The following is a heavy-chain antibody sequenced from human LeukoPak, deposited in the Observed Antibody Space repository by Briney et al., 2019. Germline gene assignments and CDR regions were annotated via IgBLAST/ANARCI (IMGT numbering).Heavy chain of an antibody. D-gene: IGHD6-19*01. Sequence: PSETLSLTCVVYGGSFSGYYWSWIRQPPGKGLEWIGEINHSGSTNYNPSLKSRVTISVDTSKNQFSLKLSSVTAADTAVYYCARGRTVAGLGGIGVDYWGQGTLVTVSS. CDR1: GGSFSGYY. J-gene: IGHJ4*02. CDR3: ARGRTVAGLGGIGVDY. V-gene: IGHV4-34*01. CDR2: INHSGST.